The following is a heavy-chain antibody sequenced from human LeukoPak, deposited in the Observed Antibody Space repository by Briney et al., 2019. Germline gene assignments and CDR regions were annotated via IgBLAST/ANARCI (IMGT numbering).Heavy chain of an antibody. CDR2: IKQDGSEK. CDR1: GFTFSSYW. J-gene: IGHJ4*02. D-gene: IGHD3-22*01. V-gene: IGHV3-7*01. CDR3: AREAYDSSGYYYETQGVFDY. Sequence: GGSLRLSCAASGFTFSSYWMSWVRQAPGKGLEWVANIKQDGSEKYYVDSVKGRFTISRDNAKNSLYLQMNSLRAEDTAVYYCAREAYDSSGYYYETQGVFDYWGQGTLVTVSS.